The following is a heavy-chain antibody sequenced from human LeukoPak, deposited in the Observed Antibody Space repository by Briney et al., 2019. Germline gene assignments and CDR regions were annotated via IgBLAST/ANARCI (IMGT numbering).Heavy chain of an antibody. D-gene: IGHD6-19*01. V-gene: IGHV3-23*01. CDR1: GFTFSSYG. J-gene: IGHJ4*02. CDR3: ARDDSSGWYYFDY. Sequence: GGTLRLSCAASGFTFSSYGMSWVRQAPGKGLEWVSAISGSGGSTYYADSVKGRFTISRDNAKNSLYLQMNSLRAEDTAVYYYARDDSSGWYYFDYWGQGTLVTVSS. CDR2: ISGSGGST.